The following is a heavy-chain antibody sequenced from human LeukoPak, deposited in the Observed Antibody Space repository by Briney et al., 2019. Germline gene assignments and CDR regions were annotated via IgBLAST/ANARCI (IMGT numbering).Heavy chain of an antibody. Sequence: SETLSLTCGVSGGSVTSTNWWTWVRQPPGKGLEWIGEVHLDGRTNYNPSLKSRLTISVDLSENHISLKLTSVTAADTAVCYCAREGGFYRPLDYSGQGTLVTVSS. CDR3: AREGGFYRPLDY. J-gene: IGHJ4*02. CDR2: VHLDGRT. CDR1: GGSVTSTNW. D-gene: IGHD3-3*01. V-gene: IGHV4-4*02.